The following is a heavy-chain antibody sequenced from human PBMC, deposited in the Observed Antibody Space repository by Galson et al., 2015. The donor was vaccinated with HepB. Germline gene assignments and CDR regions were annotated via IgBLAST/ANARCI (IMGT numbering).Heavy chain of an antibody. CDR2: IKSKTDGGTT. J-gene: IGHJ4*02. Sequence: SLRLSCAASGFTFSNAWMNWVRQAPGKGLEWVGRIKSKTDGGTTDYAAPVKGRFTISRDDSKNTLYLQMNSLKTEDTAVYYCTTLAYCGGDCYSLTVTADYWGQGTLVTVSS. CDR3: TTLAYCGGDCYSLTVTADY. V-gene: IGHV3-15*07. CDR1: GFTFSNAW. D-gene: IGHD2-21*01.